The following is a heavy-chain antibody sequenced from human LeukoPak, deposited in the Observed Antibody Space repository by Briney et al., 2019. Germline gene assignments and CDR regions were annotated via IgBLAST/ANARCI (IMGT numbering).Heavy chain of an antibody. V-gene: IGHV3-66*01. J-gene: IGHJ4*02. CDR2: IYSGGTT. Sequence: GGSLRLSCAASGFTVGINDMSWVRQAPGKGLEWVSVIYSGGTTYYADSVKGRFTISRDNSKNTLYLQMNSLRAEDTAVYYCARWFGELSLIWGQGTLVTVSS. CDR1: GFTVGIND. CDR3: ARWFGELSLI. D-gene: IGHD3-10*01.